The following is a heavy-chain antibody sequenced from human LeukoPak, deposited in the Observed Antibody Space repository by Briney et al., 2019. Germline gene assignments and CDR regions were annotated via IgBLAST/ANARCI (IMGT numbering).Heavy chain of an antibody. CDR1: GGTFSSYA. CDR3: ARELAVAGSTGPIDY. V-gene: IGHV1-69*04. CDR2: IIPILGIA. J-gene: IGHJ4*02. Sequence: GASVKVSCKASGGTFSSYAISWVRQAPGQGLEWMGRIIPILGIANCAQKFQGRVTITADKSTSTAYMELSSLRSEDTAVYYCARELAVAGSTGPIDYWGQGTLVTVSS. D-gene: IGHD6-19*01.